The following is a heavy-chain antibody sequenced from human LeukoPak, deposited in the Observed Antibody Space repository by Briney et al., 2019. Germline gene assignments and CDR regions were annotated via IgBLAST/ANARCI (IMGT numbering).Heavy chain of an antibody. CDR2: ISSNGGST. V-gene: IGHV3-64*01. D-gene: IGHD3-10*01. CDR3: ARVGSGSYYY. CDR1: GFTFSSYA. J-gene: IGHJ4*02. Sequence: GGSLRLSCAASGFTFSSYAMHWVRQAPGKGLEYVSAISSNGGSTYYANSVKGRFTISRDNSKNTLYLQMGSVRAEDMAVYYCARVGSGSYYYWGQGTLVTVSS.